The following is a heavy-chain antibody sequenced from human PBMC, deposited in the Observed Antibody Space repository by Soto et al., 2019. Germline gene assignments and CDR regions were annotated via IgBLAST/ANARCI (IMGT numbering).Heavy chain of an antibody. D-gene: IGHD6-13*01. Sequence: TLSLTCTVAGCSISSGGYYWSWIRQHPGKGLEWIGYIYYSGSTNYNPSLKSRVTISVDTSKNQFSLKLSSVTAADTAVYYCARGKIRTGSSWYVGYDYWGQGNLVTVSS. V-gene: IGHV4-31*03. CDR3: ARGKIRTGSSWYVGYDY. CDR1: GCSISSGGYY. J-gene: IGHJ4*02. CDR2: IYYSGST.